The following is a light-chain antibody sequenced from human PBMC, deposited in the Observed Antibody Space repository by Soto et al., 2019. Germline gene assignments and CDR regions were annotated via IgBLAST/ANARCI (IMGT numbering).Light chain of an antibody. J-gene: IGKJ4*01. CDR2: DAS. V-gene: IGKV3-11*01. CDR3: QQRTNWPPVFS. Sequence: EIVLTQSPGTLSLSPGERATLSCRASQSVSSSYLAWYQHKPGQAPRLLIYDASNRATGIPARFSGSGSGTDFTLTINSLEPEDFAVYYCQQRTNWPPVFSFGGGTKVDIK. CDR1: QSVSSSY.